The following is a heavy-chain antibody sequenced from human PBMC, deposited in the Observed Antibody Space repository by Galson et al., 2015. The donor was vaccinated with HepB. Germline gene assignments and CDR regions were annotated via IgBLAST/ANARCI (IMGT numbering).Heavy chain of an antibody. J-gene: IGHJ6*03. CDR2: VSVYTGNT. V-gene: IGHV1-18*01. Sequence: SVKVSCKASGFIFISYGVSWVRQAPGQGLEWMGWVSVYTGNTNYAQKVQGRVTMTTDTSTSTAYMELRSLRSDDTAVYYCTRVTGYSSSSSVIDDNYYYMDVWGKGTTVTVSS. D-gene: IGHD6-19*01. CDR1: GFIFISYG. CDR3: TRVTGYSSSSSVIDDNYYYMDV.